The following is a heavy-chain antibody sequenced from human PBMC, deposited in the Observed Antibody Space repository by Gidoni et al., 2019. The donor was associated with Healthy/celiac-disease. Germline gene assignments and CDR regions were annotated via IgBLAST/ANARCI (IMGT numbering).Heavy chain of an antibody. D-gene: IGHD3-9*01. CDR1: GGSISSGGYS. CDR2: IYHSGST. J-gene: IGHJ3*02. CDR3: ARGTQLRYFDWVDAFDI. Sequence: QLQLQESGSGLVKPSQTLSLTCAVSGGSISSGGYSWSWIRQPPGKGLEWSGYIYHSGSTYYNPSLKSRVTISVDRSKNQFSLKLSSVTAADTAVYYCARGTQLRYFDWVDAFDIWGQGTMVTVSS. V-gene: IGHV4-30-2*01.